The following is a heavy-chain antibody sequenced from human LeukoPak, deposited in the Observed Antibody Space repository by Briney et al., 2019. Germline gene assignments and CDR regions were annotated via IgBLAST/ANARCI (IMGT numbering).Heavy chain of an antibody. CDR2: MNPNSGNT. V-gene: IGHV1-8*01. J-gene: IGHJ6*03. D-gene: IGHD6-19*01. CDR1: GYTFTSYD. Sequence: ASVKVSCKASGYTFTSYDINWMRQATGQGLEWMGWMNPNSGNTGYAQKFQGRVTMTRNTSISTAYMELSSLRSEDTAVYYCARGQYSSGWYGAYYYYYYMDVWGKGTTVTISS. CDR3: ARGQYSSGWYGAYYYYYYMDV.